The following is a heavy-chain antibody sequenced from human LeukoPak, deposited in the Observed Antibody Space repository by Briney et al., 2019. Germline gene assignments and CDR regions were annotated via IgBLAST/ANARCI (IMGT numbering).Heavy chain of an antibody. Sequence: GGSLRLSCVGSGFTFSNYAMTWVRQAPGKGLEWVSALRNSGSSPYYADSVKGRFTISRDNSQNTLNLQMNSLRAEDTAVYYCAKTGGATNFGPLDSWGQGTLVFVSS. D-gene: IGHD1-26*01. CDR3: AKTGGATNFGPLDS. CDR2: LRNSGSSP. CDR1: GFTFSNYA. J-gene: IGHJ4*02. V-gene: IGHV3-23*01.